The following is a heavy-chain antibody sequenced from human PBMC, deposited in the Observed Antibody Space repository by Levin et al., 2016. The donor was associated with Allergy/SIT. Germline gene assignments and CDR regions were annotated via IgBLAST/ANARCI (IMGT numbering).Heavy chain of an antibody. V-gene: IGHV3-48*03. J-gene: IGHJ6*02. CDR3: ARDPTPSNFDWLLVYYYGMDV. D-gene: IGHD3-9*01. Sequence: WIRQPPGKGLEWVSYISSSGSTIYYADSVKGRFTISRDNAKNSLYLQMNSLRAEDTAVYYCARDPTPSNFDWLLVYYYGMDVWGQGTTVTVSS. CDR2: ISSSGSTI.